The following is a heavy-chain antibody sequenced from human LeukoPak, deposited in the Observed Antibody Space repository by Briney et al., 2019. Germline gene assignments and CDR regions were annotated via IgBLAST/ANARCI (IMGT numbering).Heavy chain of an antibody. V-gene: IGHV4-59*01. CDR1: GDSISSYY. J-gene: IGHJ4*02. D-gene: IGHD3-10*01. Sequence: SETLSLTCTVSGDSISSYYWSWIRQPPGKGLEWIGYMYYSGSTNYSPSLESRVTMSVDTSKNQFSLKVNSVTAADTAVYYCARVTRTIRGTHYIDYWGQGILVTVSS. CDR2: MYYSGST. CDR3: ARVTRTIRGTHYIDY.